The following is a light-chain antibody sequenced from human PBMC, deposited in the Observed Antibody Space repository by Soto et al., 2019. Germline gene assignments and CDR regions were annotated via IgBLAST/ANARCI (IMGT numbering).Light chain of an antibody. V-gene: IGLV1-47*01. J-gene: IGLJ3*02. Sequence: QLVLTQPPSASGTPRQRVTISCSGSSSNIGSNYVYWYQQLPGTAPKLLIYRNNQRPSGVPDRFSGSKSGTSASLAISGLRSEDEADYYCAAWDDSLSGGVFGGGTKLTVL. CDR2: RNN. CDR3: AAWDDSLSGGV. CDR1: SSNIGSNY.